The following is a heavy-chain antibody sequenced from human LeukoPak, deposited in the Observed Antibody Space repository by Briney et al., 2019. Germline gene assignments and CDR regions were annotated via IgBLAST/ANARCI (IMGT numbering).Heavy chain of an antibody. CDR1: GASVSSGGSS. J-gene: IGHJ5*02. CDR3: ARDSYGLGSNYFDP. Sequence: SQTLSLTCAVTGASVSSGGSSWAWIRQPRGKGLEWIGYIYQIVNTFYNPSLQSRVTISVDRAKNQVSLRLTSVTAADTAVYYCARDSYGLGSNYFDPWGQGTQVTVSS. V-gene: IGHV4-30-2*01. CDR2: IYQIVNT. D-gene: IGHD3-10*01.